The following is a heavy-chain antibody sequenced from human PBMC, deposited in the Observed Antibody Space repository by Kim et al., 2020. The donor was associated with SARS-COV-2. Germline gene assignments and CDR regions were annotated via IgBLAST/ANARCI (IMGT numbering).Heavy chain of an antibody. J-gene: IGHJ5*02. D-gene: IGHD6-13*01. CDR3: ARSGLIAAVDWFDP. V-gene: IGHV4-38-2*02. CDR1: GYSISSGYY. CDR2: IYHSGST. Sequence: SETLSLICTVSGYSISSGYYWGWIRQPPGKGLEWIGSIYHSGSTYYNPSLKSRVTISVDTSKNQFSLKLSSVTAADTAVYYCARSGLIAAVDWFDPWGQGTPVTVSS.